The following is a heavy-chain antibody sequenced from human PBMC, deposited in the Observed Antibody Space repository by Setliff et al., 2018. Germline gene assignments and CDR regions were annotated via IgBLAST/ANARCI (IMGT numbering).Heavy chain of an antibody. J-gene: IGHJ6*03. Sequence: GESLKISCKDPGYLFSNYWIGWVRQMPGKGLEWMGIVYPGDSDTRYSPSFEGQVTISADKSISTAYLQWSSLKASDSAMYYCARLLNGYNSYDYYYMDVWGKGTTVTVSS. CDR1: GYLFSNYW. CDR3: ARLLNGYNSYDYYYMDV. D-gene: IGHD5-12*01. CDR2: VYPGDSDT. V-gene: IGHV5-51*01.